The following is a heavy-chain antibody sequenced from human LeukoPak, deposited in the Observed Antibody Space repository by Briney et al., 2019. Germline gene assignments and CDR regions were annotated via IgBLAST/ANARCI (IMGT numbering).Heavy chain of an antibody. CDR2: IKQDGSDK. CDR3: ARKTVVGSYFDY. V-gene: IGHV3-7*03. D-gene: IGHD4-23*01. CDR1: GVTFSAFW. Sequence: LAGGSLRLSCAASGVTFSAFWMSWVRQAPGKGLEWVANIKQDGSDKYYVDSVKGRFTISRDNAKNSLYLQMNSLRAEDTAVYYCARKTVVGSYFDYWGQGTPVTVSS. J-gene: IGHJ4*02.